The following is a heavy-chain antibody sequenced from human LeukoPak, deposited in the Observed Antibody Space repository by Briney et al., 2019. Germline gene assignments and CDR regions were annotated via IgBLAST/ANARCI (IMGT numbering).Heavy chain of an antibody. V-gene: IGHV3-66*01. CDR1: GFTVSSNY. D-gene: IGHD3-10*01. CDR3: ARGSYGWSPYYYYYMDV. Sequence: GGSLRLSCAASGFTVSSNYMSWVRQAPGKGLEWVSVIYSGGSTYYADSVKGRFTISRDNSKNTLYLQMNSLRAEDTAVYYCARGSYGWSPYYYYYMDVWGKGTTVTISS. J-gene: IGHJ6*03. CDR2: IYSGGST.